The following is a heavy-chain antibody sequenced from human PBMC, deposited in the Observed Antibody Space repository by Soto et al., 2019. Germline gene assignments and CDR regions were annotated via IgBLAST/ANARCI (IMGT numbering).Heavy chain of an antibody. V-gene: IGHV5-10-1*01. CDR2: IDPSDSYT. Sequence: PGESLKISCKGSGYSFTSYWISWVRQMPGKGLEWMGRIDPSDSYTNYSPSFQGHVTISADKSISTAYLQWSSLKASDTAMYYCARTLYYYDSSGYLFDYWGQGTLVTVSS. D-gene: IGHD3-22*01. CDR3: ARTLYYYDSSGYLFDY. CDR1: GYSFTSYW. J-gene: IGHJ4*02.